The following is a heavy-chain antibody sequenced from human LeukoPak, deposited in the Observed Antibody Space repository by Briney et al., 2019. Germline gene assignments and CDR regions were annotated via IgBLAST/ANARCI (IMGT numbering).Heavy chain of an antibody. D-gene: IGHD3-16*01. CDR1: GFTFSCYG. Sequence: GGSLRLSCAASGFTFSCYGMHWVRQAPGKGLEWVTIISYDGSNKYYADSVKGRFTISRDNSKNTLYLQMNSLRAEDTAVYYCAKEAAYYDYLWGRHFDYWGQGTLVTVSS. V-gene: IGHV3-30*18. CDR2: ISYDGSNK. J-gene: IGHJ4*02. CDR3: AKEAAYYDYLWGRHFDY.